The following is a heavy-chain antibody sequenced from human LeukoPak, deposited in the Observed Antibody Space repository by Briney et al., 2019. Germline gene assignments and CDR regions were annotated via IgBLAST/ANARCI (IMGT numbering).Heavy chain of an antibody. V-gene: IGHV3-23*01. J-gene: IGHJ5*02. CDR1: GFTFSSYA. CDR2: ISGSGGST. CDR3: AKDRIVVVPAANRVGYWLDP. Sequence: GGSLRLSCAASGFTFSSYAMSWVRQAPGKGLEWVSAISGSGGSTYYADSVKGRFTISRDNSKNTLYLQMNSLRAEDTAVYYCAKDRIVVVPAANRVGYWLDPWGQGTLVTVSS. D-gene: IGHD2-2*01.